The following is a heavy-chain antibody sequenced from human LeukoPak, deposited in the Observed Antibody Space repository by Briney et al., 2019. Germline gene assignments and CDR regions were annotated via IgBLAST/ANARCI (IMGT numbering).Heavy chain of an antibody. V-gene: IGHV4-59*01. CDR2: IYYSGST. CDR3: ARVSARGAHFDY. Sequence: SETLSLTCTVSGGSISSYYWSWIRQPPGKGLEWIGYIYYSGSTNYNPSLKSRVTISVDTSKNQFSLKLSSVTAADTAVYYCARVSARGAHFDYWGQGTLVTVSS. D-gene: IGHD5-12*01. CDR1: GGSISSYY. J-gene: IGHJ4*02.